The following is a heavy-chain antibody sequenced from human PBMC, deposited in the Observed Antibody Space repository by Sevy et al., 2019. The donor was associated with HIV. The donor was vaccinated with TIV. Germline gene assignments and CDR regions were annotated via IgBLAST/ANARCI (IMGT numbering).Heavy chain of an antibody. CDR3: ARDRSTDDAFDI. J-gene: IGHJ3*02. CDR2: ISYDGSNK. D-gene: IGHD2-2*01. CDR1: GFTFSSYA. Sequence: GGSLRLSCAASGFTFSSYAMHWVRQAPGKGLEWVAVISYDGSNKYYADSVKGRFTISRDNSKNTLYLQMNSLRAEGTAVYYCARDRSTDDAFDIWGQGTMVTVSS. V-gene: IGHV3-30-3*01.